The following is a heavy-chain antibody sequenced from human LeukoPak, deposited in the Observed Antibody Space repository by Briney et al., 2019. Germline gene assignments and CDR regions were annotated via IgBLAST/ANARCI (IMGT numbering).Heavy chain of an antibody. CDR1: GFTFSSYG. CDR2: ISYDGSNK. Sequence: GGSLRLSCAASGFTFSSYGMHWVRQAPGKGLEWVAVISYDGSNKYYADSVKGRFTISRDNSKNTLYLQMNSLRAEDTAVYYCAKELRSSGSYEEISDYWGQGTLVTVSS. J-gene: IGHJ4*02. V-gene: IGHV3-30*18. D-gene: IGHD1-26*01. CDR3: AKELRSSGSYEEISDY.